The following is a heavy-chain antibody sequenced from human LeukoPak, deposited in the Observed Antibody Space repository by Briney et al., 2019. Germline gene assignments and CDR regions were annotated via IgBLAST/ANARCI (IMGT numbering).Heavy chain of an antibody. D-gene: IGHD6-19*01. CDR2: IYYSGST. CDR3: ARRRFWYSSGWSMFDY. CDR1: GGSISSGGYS. Sequence: PSETLSLTCTVSGGSISSGGYSWSWIRQHPGKGLEWIGYIYYSGSTNYNPSLKSRVTISVDTSKNQFSLKLSSVTAADTAVYYCARRRFWYSSGWSMFDYWGQGTLVTVSS. V-gene: IGHV4-61*08. J-gene: IGHJ4*02.